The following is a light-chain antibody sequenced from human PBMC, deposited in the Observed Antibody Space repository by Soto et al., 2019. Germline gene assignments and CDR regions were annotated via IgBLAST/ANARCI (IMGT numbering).Light chain of an antibody. CDR3: SSYTNINTRACV. Sequence: QSALTQPASVSGSPGQSITISCTGTSGDLGSYNRVSWYQQHPGKAPKLIIYEVTDRPSGVSNRFSGSKSGNTAPLTISGLQAEDEAEYYCSSYTNINTRACVFGTGTKVTVL. CDR1: SGDLGSYNR. J-gene: IGLJ1*01. CDR2: EVT. V-gene: IGLV2-14*01.